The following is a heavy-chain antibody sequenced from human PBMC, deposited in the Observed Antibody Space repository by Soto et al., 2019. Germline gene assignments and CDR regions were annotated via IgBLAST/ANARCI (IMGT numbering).Heavy chain of an antibody. CDR3: AKGGGSSPFDS. V-gene: IGHV3-23*01. Sequence: GGSLRLSCAASGFPFSSYAMSWVRQAPGTGLEWVSSISGGGDSTYYADSVKGRFSISRDNSRNTLYLQVNSLSAEDTAVYYCAKGGGSSPFDSWGQGTLVTVSS. D-gene: IGHD3-10*01. CDR2: ISGGGDST. CDR1: GFPFSSYA. J-gene: IGHJ4*02.